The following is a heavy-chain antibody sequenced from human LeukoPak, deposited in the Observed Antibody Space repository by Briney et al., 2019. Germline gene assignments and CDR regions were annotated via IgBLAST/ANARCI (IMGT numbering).Heavy chain of an antibody. Sequence: SETLSLTCTVSGGSISSYYWSWIRQPPGKGLEWIGYIYYSGSTNYNPSLKSRVTISVDTSKNQFSLKLSSVTAADTAVYYCARELYDFWSGYSNWFDPWGQGTLVTVSS. CDR1: GGSISSYY. V-gene: IGHV4-59*01. J-gene: IGHJ5*02. CDR3: ARELYDFWSGYSNWFDP. CDR2: IYYSGST. D-gene: IGHD3-3*01.